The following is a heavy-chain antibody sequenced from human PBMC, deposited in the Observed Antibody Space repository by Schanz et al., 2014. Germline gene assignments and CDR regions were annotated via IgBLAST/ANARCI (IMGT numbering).Heavy chain of an antibody. Sequence: VYLVESGGGLVQPGGSLRLSCAASGSTFSLYWMSWVRQAPGKGLEWVAFIWSDGSRTYHAESVKGRFTISRDDSKNTLYLQMNSLRPEDTAVYYCAKEDRNHNSDYVYWGQGTLVTVSS. V-gene: IGHV3-30*02. CDR3: AKEDRNHNSDYVY. D-gene: IGHD3-22*01. CDR2: IWSDGSRT. CDR1: GSTFSLYW. J-gene: IGHJ4*02.